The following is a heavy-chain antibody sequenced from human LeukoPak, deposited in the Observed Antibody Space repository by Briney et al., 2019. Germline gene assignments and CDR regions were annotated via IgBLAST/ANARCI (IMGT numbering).Heavy chain of an antibody. Sequence: SETLSLTCTVSGGSISSSSYYWGWIRQPPGKGLEWIGSIYYSGSTYYNPSLKSRVTISVDTSKNQFSLKLSPVTAADTAVYYCASQGRKNYDSSGYYYASWGQGTLVTVSS. CDR3: ASQGRKNYDSSGYYYAS. V-gene: IGHV4-39*01. D-gene: IGHD3-22*01. CDR1: GGSISSSSYY. J-gene: IGHJ4*02. CDR2: IYYSGST.